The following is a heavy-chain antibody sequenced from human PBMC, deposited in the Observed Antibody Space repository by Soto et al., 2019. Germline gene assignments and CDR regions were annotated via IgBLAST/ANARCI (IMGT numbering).Heavy chain of an antibody. CDR1: GFNFSIYW. CDR2: INSDGSHT. D-gene: IGHD4-17*01. V-gene: IGHV3-74*01. Sequence: EVQLVESGGGLAQPGGSLRLSCAASGFNFSIYWMHWVRQAPGKGLVWVSRINSDGSHTDYADSVKGRFTISRDNANNTLSLQINSLGAEDTAVFYCARGGAYGDYRSDYWGQGTLVTVSS. CDR3: ARGGAYGDYRSDY. J-gene: IGHJ4*02.